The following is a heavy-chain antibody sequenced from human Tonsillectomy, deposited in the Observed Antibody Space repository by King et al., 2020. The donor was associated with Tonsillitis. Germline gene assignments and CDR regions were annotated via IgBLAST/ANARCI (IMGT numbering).Heavy chain of an antibody. D-gene: IGHD1-14*01. J-gene: IGHJ4*02. Sequence: VQLVESGGGLVQPGGSLRLSCAASGFPFSSYAMSWVRQAPGKGLEGVSGLSGSGGYTNYADSVKGRFTISRDNSKNTLYLQMNSLRAEDTAVYYCAKGITYSDYWGQGTLVTVSS. CDR2: LSGSGGYT. CDR1: GFPFSSYA. CDR3: AKGITYSDY. V-gene: IGHV3-23*04.